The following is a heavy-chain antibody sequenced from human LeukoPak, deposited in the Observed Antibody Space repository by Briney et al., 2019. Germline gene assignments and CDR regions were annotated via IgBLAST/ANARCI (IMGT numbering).Heavy chain of an antibody. CDR3: AREIGYSDYLGTRGYFDY. J-gene: IGHJ4*02. Sequence: GGSLRLSCAASDLTFSTYWMHWVRQAPGKGLVGVSRMNSDGSSTNYADSVKGRFTISRDNAKNTLYLQMNSLRAEDTAVYFCAREIGYSDYLGTRGYFDYWGQGTLVAVSS. CDR1: DLTFSTYW. D-gene: IGHD4-11*01. CDR2: MNSDGSST. V-gene: IGHV3-74*01.